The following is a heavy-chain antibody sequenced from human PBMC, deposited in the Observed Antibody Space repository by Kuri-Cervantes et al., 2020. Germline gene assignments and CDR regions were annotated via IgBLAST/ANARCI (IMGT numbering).Heavy chain of an antibody. CDR2: ISSSSSYI. Sequence: GESLKISCAASGFTFSSYSMNWVRQAPGKGLEWVSSISSSSSYIYYADSVKGRFTISRDNSKNTLYLQMNSLRAEDTAVYYCAKGIVATIAMDVWGKGTTVTVSS. D-gene: IGHD5-12*01. CDR1: GFTFSSYS. V-gene: IGHV3-21*01. CDR3: AKGIVATIAMDV. J-gene: IGHJ6*03.